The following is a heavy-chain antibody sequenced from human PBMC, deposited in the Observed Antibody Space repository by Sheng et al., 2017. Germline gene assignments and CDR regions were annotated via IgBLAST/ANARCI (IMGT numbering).Heavy chain of an antibody. CDR2: ISYDGSNK. CDR1: GFTFSSYG. D-gene: IGHD3-16*01. Sequence: QVQLVESGGGVVQPGRSLRLSCAASGFTFSSYGMHWVRQAPGKGLEWVAVISYDGSNKYYADSVKGRFTISRDNSKNTLYLQMNSLRAEDTAVYYCAKDQGPKIGAYFDYW. V-gene: IGHV3-30*18. J-gene: IGHJ4*01. CDR3: AKDQGPKIGAYFDY.